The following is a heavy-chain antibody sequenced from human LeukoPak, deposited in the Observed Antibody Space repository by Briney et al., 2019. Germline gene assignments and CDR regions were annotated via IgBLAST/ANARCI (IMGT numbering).Heavy chain of an antibody. CDR2: IYYSGST. CDR3: ARQSGYYSVDASDI. J-gene: IGHJ3*02. D-gene: IGHD3-22*01. CDR1: GGSISSSSYY. Sequence: PSETLSLTCTVSGGSISSSSYYWGWIRQPPGKGLEWIGSIYYSGSTYYNPSLKSRVTISVDTSKNQFSLKLSSVTAADTAVYYCARQSGYYSVDASDIWGQGTMVTVSS. V-gene: IGHV4-39*01.